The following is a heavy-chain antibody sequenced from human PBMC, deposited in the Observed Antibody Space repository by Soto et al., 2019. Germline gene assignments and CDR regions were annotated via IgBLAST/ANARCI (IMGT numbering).Heavy chain of an antibody. J-gene: IGHJ4*02. D-gene: IGHD6-19*01. Sequence: GESLKISCKASGYNFTSFWIGWVRQMPGKGLEWMGTIYPGDSDARYGPSFEGQVTFSVDKSTNTAYLHWTSLKASDTAMYWCARRHPLDSSAWYNWGQGTLVTVSS. CDR1: GYNFTSFW. V-gene: IGHV5-51*01. CDR3: ARRHPLDSSAWYN. CDR2: IYPGDSDA.